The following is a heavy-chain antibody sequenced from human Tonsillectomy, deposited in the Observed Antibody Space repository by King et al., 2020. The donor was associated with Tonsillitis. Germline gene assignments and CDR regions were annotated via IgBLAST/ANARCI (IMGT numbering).Heavy chain of an antibody. J-gene: IGHJ4*02. CDR1: GYTFTNYY. CDR3: TRGITIIRGTIGGGFDY. V-gene: IGHV1-46*03. D-gene: IGHD3-10*01. Sequence: QLVQSGAEVKKPGASVKVSCKASGYTFTNYYMHWVRQAPGQGLEWMGIINPSGSSTNYPQKFQGRVTMTRDTSTSTVYMELSSLKSEDTAVYYCTRGITIIRGTIGGGFDYGGQGTLVTVSS. CDR2: INPSGSST.